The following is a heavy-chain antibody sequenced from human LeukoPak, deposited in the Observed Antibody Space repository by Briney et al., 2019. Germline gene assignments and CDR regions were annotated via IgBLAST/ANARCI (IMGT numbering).Heavy chain of an antibody. Sequence: KPSETLSLTCTGSGGSISSYYWSWIRQPPGKGLEWIGYIYYSGSTNYNPSLKSRVTISVDTSKNQFSLKLSSVTAADTAVYYCARSPGYGSGSYYMSRRDAFDIWGQGTMVTVSS. CDR3: ARSPGYGSGSYYMSRRDAFDI. V-gene: IGHV4-59*01. CDR1: GGSISSYY. J-gene: IGHJ3*02. CDR2: IYYSGST. D-gene: IGHD3-10*01.